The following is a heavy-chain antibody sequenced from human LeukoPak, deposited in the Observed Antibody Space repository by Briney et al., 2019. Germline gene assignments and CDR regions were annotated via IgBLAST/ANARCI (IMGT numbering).Heavy chain of an antibody. D-gene: IGHD3-9*01. J-gene: IGHJ4*02. CDR3: ARAYYDILTGYYLYFDY. V-gene: IGHV1-18*01. CDR1: GYTFTSYG. Sequence: ASVKVSCKASGYTFTSYGITWVRQAPGQGLEWMGWISAYNGNTNYAQKVQGRVTMTTDTSTSTAYMELRSLRSDDTAVYYCARAYYDILTGYYLYFDYWGQGTLVTVSS. CDR2: ISAYNGNT.